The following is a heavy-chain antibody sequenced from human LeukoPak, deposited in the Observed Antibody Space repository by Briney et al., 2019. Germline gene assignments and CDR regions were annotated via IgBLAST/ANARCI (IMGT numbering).Heavy chain of an antibody. D-gene: IGHD3-3*01. CDR2: IRSKTYVGTA. CDR1: GISFGAYA. Sequence: GGSLRLSCSTSGISFGAYALAWVRQGPGKGLEWVSFIRSKTYVGTADYAASVRGRFTISRDDSKSVAYLQMDSLKTEDTAVYYCTRATRISLFGVQYYFDYWGQGTLVTVSS. J-gene: IGHJ4*02. CDR3: TRATRISLFGVQYYFDY. V-gene: IGHV3-49*04.